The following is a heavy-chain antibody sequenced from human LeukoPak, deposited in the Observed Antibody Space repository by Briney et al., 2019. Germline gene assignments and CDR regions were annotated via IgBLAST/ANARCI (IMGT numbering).Heavy chain of an antibody. CDR1: DDSISSSSHF. D-gene: IGHD3-22*01. J-gene: IGHJ3*02. CDR2: ISYSGTT. Sequence: ETLSLTCTASDDSISSSSHFWGWIRQPPGKGLEWIGSISYSGTTYYNPSLKSRVTISVDTSKNRFSLNLSSVTAADTAVYYWGRECLLGIFDIWGKGTMVTVSS. CDR3: GRECLLGIFDI. V-gene: IGHV4-39*02.